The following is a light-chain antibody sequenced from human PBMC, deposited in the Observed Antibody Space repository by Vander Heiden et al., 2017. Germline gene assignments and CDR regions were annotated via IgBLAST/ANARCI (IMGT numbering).Light chain of an antibody. V-gene: IGKV1-39*01. CDR3: QQSVSTPRT. CDR1: QNINNY. CDR2: AAA. J-gene: IGKJ1*01. Sequence: DIQMTQSPSSLSASVGDRVTITCRASQNINNYLNWYQQKPRKAPKLLIYAAASLKSGVPSRFSGCGSGTDFTLTISRLQPEDFATYYCQQSVSTPRTFGQGTKVEVK.